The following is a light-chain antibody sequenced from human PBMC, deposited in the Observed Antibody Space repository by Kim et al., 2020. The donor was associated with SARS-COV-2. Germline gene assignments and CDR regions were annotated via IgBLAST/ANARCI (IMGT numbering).Light chain of an antibody. CDR2: SAS. CDR1: QSISTY. CDR3: QQSYITPLT. J-gene: IGKJ5*01. Sequence: ASVGDRITITCRASQSISTYLNWYQQRPGKAPQLLIYSASNLQGGVPSRFSGSGSGTDFTLTISSLQPEDFATYYCQQSYITPLTFGQGTRLEIK. V-gene: IGKV1-39*01.